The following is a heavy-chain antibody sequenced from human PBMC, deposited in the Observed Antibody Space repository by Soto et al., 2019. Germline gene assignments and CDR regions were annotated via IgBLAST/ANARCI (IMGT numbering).Heavy chain of an antibody. CDR1: GDSISSRGYA. V-gene: IGHV4-30-2*01. CDR3: ARGGDYTWFDP. D-gene: IGHD2-21*02. Sequence: SETLSLTCTVSGDSISSRGYAWSWLRQPPGKGLEWIGYIYHGGSTHYNPSLKSRITLSVDNSKNQFSLKLSSVTAADTAVYYCARGGDYTWFDPWGQGTLVTVS. CDR2: IYHGGST. J-gene: IGHJ5*02.